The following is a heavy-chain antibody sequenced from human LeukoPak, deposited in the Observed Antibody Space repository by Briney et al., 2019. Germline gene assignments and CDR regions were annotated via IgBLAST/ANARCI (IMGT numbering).Heavy chain of an antibody. CDR3: ARDRPRYCSSTSCYYYWFDP. J-gene: IGHJ5*02. V-gene: IGHV1-18*04. CDR2: ISAYNGNT. CDR1: GYTFTSYY. Sequence: ASVKVSCKASGYTFTSYYMHWVRQAPGQGLEWMGWISAYNGNTNYAQKLQGRVTMTTDTSTSTAYMELRSLRSDDTAVYYCARDRPRYCSSTSCYYYWFDPWGQGTLVTVSS. D-gene: IGHD2-2*01.